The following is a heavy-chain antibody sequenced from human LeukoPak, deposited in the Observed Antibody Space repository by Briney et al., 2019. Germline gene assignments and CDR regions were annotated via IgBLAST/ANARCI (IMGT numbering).Heavy chain of an antibody. D-gene: IGHD4-17*01. J-gene: IGHJ4*02. CDR1: GFTFSSYA. CDR3: AKGPRYGDYYFDY. V-gene: IGHV3-23*01. CDR2: ISGSGGST. Sequence: XGSLRLSCAASGFTFSSYAMSWVRQAPGKGLEWVSAISGSGGSTYYADSVKGRFTISRDNSKNTLYLQMNSLRAEDTAVYYCAKGPRYGDYYFDYWGQGTLVTVSS.